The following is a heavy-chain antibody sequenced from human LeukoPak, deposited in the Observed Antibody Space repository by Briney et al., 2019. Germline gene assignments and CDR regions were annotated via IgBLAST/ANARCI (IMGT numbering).Heavy chain of an antibody. CDR1: GDSISSSSYY. D-gene: IGHD1-26*01. Sequence: SETLSLTCTVSGDSISSSSYYWGWIRQPPGKGLEWIGTIYYGGTTYYNPSLESRVTISVDTSKNQFSLKLSSVTAADTAVYYCARRASGSYSFWGQGTLVIVSS. CDR2: IYYGGTT. J-gene: IGHJ4*02. V-gene: IGHV4-39*01. CDR3: ARRASGSYSF.